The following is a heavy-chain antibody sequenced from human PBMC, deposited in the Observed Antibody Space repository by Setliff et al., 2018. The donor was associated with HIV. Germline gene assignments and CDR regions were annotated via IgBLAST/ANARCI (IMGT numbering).Heavy chain of an antibody. J-gene: IGHJ6*03. CDR3: VKDGSGTGRNFFYMDV. D-gene: IGHD3-9*01. Sequence: GGSLRLSCEGSGFIFNNYAMHWVRLRPGKGLEWVSGISWNSDIMDYADSVRGRFIISRDNVKNSLHLQMNSLTSEDTALYYCVKDGSGTGRNFFYMDVWGKGTTVTVSS. CDR2: ISWNSDIM. V-gene: IGHV3-9*01. CDR1: GFIFNNYA.